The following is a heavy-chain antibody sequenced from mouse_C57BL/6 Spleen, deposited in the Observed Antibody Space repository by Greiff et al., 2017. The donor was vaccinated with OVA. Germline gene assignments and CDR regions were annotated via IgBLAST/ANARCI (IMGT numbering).Heavy chain of an antibody. CDR1: GYAFTNYL. D-gene: IGHD1-1*01. V-gene: IGHV1-54*01. Sequence: QVQLQQSGAELVRPGPSVKVSCKASGYAFTNYLIEWVKQRPGQGLEWIGVINPGSGGTNYNEKFKGKATLTADKSSSTAYMQLSSLTSEDSAVYFCARVAVVEDAMDYWGQGTSVTVSS. CDR2: INPGSGGT. CDR3: ARVAVVEDAMDY. J-gene: IGHJ4*01.